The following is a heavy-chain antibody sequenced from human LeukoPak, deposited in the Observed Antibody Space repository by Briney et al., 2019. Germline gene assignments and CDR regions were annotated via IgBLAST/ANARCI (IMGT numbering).Heavy chain of an antibody. CDR3: AREYYYDSSGYYRPHAFDI. CDR1: GGSISTYY. CDR2: IYDSGST. D-gene: IGHD3-22*01. V-gene: IGHV4-59*01. J-gene: IGHJ3*02. Sequence: TSETLSLTCTVSGGSISTYYWSWIRQPPGKALEWIGYIYDSGSTNYNPSLKSRVTISVDTSKKQFSLKLSSVTAADTAVYYCAREYYYDSSGYYRPHAFDIWGQGTMVTVSS.